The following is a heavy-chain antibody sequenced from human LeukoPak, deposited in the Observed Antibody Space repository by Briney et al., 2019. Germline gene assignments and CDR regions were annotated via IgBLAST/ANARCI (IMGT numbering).Heavy chain of an antibody. Sequence: GGSLRLSCAASGFTFSSYSMNWVRQAPGKGLEWVSSISSSSSYIYYADSVKGRFTISRDNAKNTLYLQMNSLRAEDMAVYYCARAQVGGIYYFDCWGQGTLVTVSS. V-gene: IGHV3-21*01. CDR1: GFTFSSYS. J-gene: IGHJ4*02. CDR3: ARAQVGGIYYFDC. CDR2: ISSSSSYI. D-gene: IGHD1-26*01.